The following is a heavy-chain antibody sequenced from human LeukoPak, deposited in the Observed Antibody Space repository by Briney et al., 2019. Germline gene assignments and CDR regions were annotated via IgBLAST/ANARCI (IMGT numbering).Heavy chain of an antibody. D-gene: IGHD1-14*01. Sequence: PGGSLRLSCAASGFTFSNYAMNWVRQAPGKGLEWVSSISGSGGSTYYADSVKGRFTISRDNAKNSLYLQMNSLRAEDAAVYYCARDHSEPGVFLDHWGQGTLVTVSS. CDR2: ISGSGGST. CDR3: ARDHSEPGVFLDH. CDR1: GFTFSNYA. V-gene: IGHV3-23*01. J-gene: IGHJ4*02.